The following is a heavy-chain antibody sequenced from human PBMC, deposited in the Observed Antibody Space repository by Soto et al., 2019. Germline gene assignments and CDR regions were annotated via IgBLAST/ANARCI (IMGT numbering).Heavy chain of an antibody. CDR2: IYSGGST. V-gene: IGHV3-66*01. D-gene: IGHD2-15*01. CDR1: EFPVRSGF. CDR3: ARTCSGGTCSFDY. Sequence: PLTVCCAHYEFPVRSGFMSWVRQAPGKGLEWVSVIYSGGSTYYADSVKGRFTISRDNSENTLYLQMNSLRAEDTAVYYCARTCSGGTCSFDYWGQGP. J-gene: IGHJ4*02.